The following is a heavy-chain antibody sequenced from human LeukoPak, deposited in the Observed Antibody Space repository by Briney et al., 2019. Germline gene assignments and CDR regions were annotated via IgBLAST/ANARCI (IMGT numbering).Heavy chain of an antibody. CDR2: INPSGGST. V-gene: IGHV1-46*01. CDR3: AREINDYGDYRNWFDP. J-gene: IGHJ5*02. Sequence: RASVKVSCKASGYTFTGYYMHWVRQAPGQGLEWMGIINPSGGSTSYAQKFQGRVTMTRDTSTSTVYMELSSLRSEDTAVYYCAREINDYGDYRNWFDPWGQGTLVTVSS. CDR1: GYTFTGYY. D-gene: IGHD4-17*01.